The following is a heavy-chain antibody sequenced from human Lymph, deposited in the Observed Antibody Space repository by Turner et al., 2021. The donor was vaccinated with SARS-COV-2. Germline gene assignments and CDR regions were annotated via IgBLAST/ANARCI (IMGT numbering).Heavy chain of an antibody. CDR2: ISGSSSYK. D-gene: IGHD6-19*01. CDR1: GFTFSNYA. Sequence: VQLVESGGGVVQPGRSLRLSCAASGFTFSNYAIHWVRQAPGKGLEWVSFISGSSSYKYYADSVKGRFTISRDNAKNSLYLQMNSLGAEDTAVYYCARGGRPPWQWLGLGNFDYWGQGTLVTVSS. CDR3: ARGGRPPWQWLGLGNFDY. J-gene: IGHJ4*02. V-gene: IGHV3-21*01.